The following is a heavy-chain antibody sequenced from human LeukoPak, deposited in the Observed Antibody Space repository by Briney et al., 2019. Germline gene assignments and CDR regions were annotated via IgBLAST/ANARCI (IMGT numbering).Heavy chain of an antibody. J-gene: IGHJ4*02. CDR3: ARRISYCSSTSCYTNFDY. CDR2: IYTSGST. V-gene: IGHV4-4*09. CDR1: GGSISSYY. Sequence: SETLSLTCTVSGGSISSYYWSWIRQPPGKGLEWIGYIYTSGSTNYNPSLKSRVTISVDTSKNQFSLKLSSVTAADTAVYYCARRISYCSSTSCYTNFDYWGQGTLVTVSS. D-gene: IGHD2-2*02.